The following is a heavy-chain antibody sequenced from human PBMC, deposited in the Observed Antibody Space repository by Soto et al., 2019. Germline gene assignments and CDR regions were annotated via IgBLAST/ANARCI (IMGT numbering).Heavy chain of an antibody. CDR1: GFTFSSYS. D-gene: IGHD5-12*01. V-gene: IGHV3-21*01. J-gene: IGHJ4*02. CDR2: ISSSSSYI. Sequence: EVQLVESGGGLVKPGGSLRLSCAASGFTFSSYSMNWVRQAPGKGLEWVSSISSSSSYIYYAASVKGRFTISRDNAKNSLYLQMNSLRAEDTAVYYCAREGRDSGYDSPFDYWGQGTLVTVSS. CDR3: AREGRDSGYDSPFDY.